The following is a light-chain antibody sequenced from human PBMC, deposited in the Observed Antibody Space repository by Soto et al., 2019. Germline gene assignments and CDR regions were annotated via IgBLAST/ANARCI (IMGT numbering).Light chain of an antibody. V-gene: IGKV1-5*03. CDR3: QQYTSYSIT. CDR2: KAS. Sequence: DIQMTQSHSTLSASVGDRVTITCRASQSISSWLAWYQQKPGKAPKLLLYKASSLESRVPSRFSGSGSGTDFTLTISSLQPDDFATYYCQQYTSYSITFGQGTRLEIK. J-gene: IGKJ5*01. CDR1: QSISSW.